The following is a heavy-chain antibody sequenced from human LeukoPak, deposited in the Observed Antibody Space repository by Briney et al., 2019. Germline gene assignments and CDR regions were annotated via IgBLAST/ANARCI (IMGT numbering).Heavy chain of an antibody. J-gene: IGHJ4*02. CDR1: GGSISSGGYS. CDR2: IYHSGST. Sequence: SETLSLTCAVSGGSISSGGYSWSWIRQPPGKGLEWIGYIYHSGSTYYNPSLKSRVTISVDRSKNQFSLKLSSVTAADTAVYYCAGSPNTAMETFDYWGQGTLVTVSS. CDR3: AGSPNTAMETFDY. V-gene: IGHV4-30-2*01. D-gene: IGHD5-18*01.